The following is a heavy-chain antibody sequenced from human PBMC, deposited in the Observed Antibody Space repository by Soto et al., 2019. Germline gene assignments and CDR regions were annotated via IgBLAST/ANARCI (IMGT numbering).Heavy chain of an antibody. CDR3: ARVALYDSSGYYAPYLDY. J-gene: IGHJ4*02. CDR1: GGSITSSSHY. D-gene: IGHD3-22*01. CDR2: IFYSGST. Sequence: KPSETLSLTCSVSGGSITSSSHYWGWIRQSPGKGLEWIGSIFYSGSTYYNPSLKSRVTISLDTSKNQFSLKLTSVTAADTAVYYCARVALYDSSGYYAPYLDYWGQGTLVTVSS. V-gene: IGHV4-39*01.